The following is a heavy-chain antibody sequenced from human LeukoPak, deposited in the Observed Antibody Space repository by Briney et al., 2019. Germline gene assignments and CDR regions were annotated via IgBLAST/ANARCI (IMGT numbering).Heavy chain of an antibody. CDR2: IYHSGST. V-gene: IGHV4-38-2*02. CDR1: GGSISSYY. Sequence: SETLSLTCTVSGGSISSYYWSWIRQPPGKGLEWIGSIYHSGSTYYNPSLKSRVTISVDTSKNQFSLKLSSVTAADTAVYYCARDGYSYGLDYWGQGTLVTVSS. J-gene: IGHJ4*02. CDR3: ARDGYSYGLDY. D-gene: IGHD5-18*01.